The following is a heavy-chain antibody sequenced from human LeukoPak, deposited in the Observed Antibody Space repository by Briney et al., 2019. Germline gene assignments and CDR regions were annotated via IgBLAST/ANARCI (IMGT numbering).Heavy chain of an antibody. CDR2: ISGSGGST. CDR1: GFTFSSYA. CDR3: AKVLRFLEWRGAFDI. V-gene: IGHV3-23*01. Sequence: GGSLRLSCAASGFTFSSYAMSWVRQAPGKGLEWVSAISGSGGSTYYADSVKGRFTISRDNSKNTLYLQMNSLRAEGTAVYYCAKVLRFLEWRGAFDIWGQGTMVTVSS. J-gene: IGHJ3*02. D-gene: IGHD3-3*01.